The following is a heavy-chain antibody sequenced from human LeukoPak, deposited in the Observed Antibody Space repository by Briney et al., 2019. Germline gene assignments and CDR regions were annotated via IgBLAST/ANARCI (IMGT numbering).Heavy chain of an antibody. Sequence: GGSLRLPCAASGFIFSTYSLNWVRQAPGKGLEWVSSISSSGTYIYYADSMKGRFTISRGDAKNSLYLQMNSLRAEDTAVYYCARTSSSENYCPWYFDLWGRGTLVTVSS. D-gene: IGHD1-26*01. CDR3: ARTSSSENYCPWYFDL. J-gene: IGHJ2*01. CDR1: GFIFSTYS. V-gene: IGHV3-21*01. CDR2: ISSSGTYI.